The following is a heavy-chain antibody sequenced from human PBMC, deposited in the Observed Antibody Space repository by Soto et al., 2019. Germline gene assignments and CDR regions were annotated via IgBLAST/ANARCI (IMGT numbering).Heavy chain of an antibody. CDR2: IKSKRDGGTT. V-gene: IGHV3-15*07. D-gene: IGHD2-21*02. CDR1: GFTFSHAW. Sequence: EVQLVESGGGLVKPGGSLRLSCAASGFTFSHAWMNWVRQAPGKGLEWVGRIKSKRDGGTTDYAAPLKGRFTISRDHSKNTFYQQRNSLKIEDTALYYCTTDVWTARATDYGGQGTLVTVSS. CDR3: TTDVWTARATDY. J-gene: IGHJ4*02.